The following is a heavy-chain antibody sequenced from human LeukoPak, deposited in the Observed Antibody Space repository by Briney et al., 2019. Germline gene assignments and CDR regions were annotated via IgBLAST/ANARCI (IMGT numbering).Heavy chain of an antibody. CDR1: GDSIDSVSYY. CDR3: ATEFYDFLSGESWFDP. V-gene: IGHV4-39*07. D-gene: IGHD3-9*01. Sequence: SETLSLTCSVSGDSIDSVSYYWGWIRQAPGKGPEWIASTDYSGRTFYNPSLRSRVTISVDTSNNDFSLNLTSVTAADTAVYYCATEFYDFLSGESWFDPWGQGALVTVS. J-gene: IGHJ5*02. CDR2: TDYSGRT.